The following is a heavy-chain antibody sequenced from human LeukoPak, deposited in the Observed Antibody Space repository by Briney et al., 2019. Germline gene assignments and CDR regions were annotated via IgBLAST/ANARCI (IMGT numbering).Heavy chain of an antibody. CDR1: GGSISSSSYY. J-gene: IGHJ4*02. CDR3: ARQGDFWRGYLGY. CDR2: IYYSGST. Sequence: SETLSLTCTVSGGSISSSSYYWGWIRQPPGKGLEWIGSIYYSGSTYYNPSLKSRVTISVDTSKNQFSLKLSSVTAADTAVYYCARQGDFWRGYLGYWGQGTLVTVSS. V-gene: IGHV4-39*01. D-gene: IGHD3-3*01.